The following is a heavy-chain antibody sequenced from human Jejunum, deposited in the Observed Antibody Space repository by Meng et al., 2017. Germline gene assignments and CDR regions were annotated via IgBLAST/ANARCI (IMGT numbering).Heavy chain of an antibody. CDR1: GFAVFTNY. J-gene: IGHJ4*02. V-gene: IGHV3-53*02. CDR2: IYAGGNT. CDR3: ARDWVAVTD. D-gene: IGHD6-19*01. Sequence: EVQLVETGGGLIQPGGSLRLSCAASGFAVFTNYMSWVRQAPGKGLEWVSVIYAGGNTYYADSVKGRFTISRDSSKNTLYLQMNSLKVEDTAVYYCARDWVAVTDWGQGTLVTVSS.